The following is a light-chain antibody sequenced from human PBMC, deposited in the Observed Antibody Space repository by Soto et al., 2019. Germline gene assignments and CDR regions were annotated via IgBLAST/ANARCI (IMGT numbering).Light chain of an antibody. CDR1: QSILSSSNSESY. CDR2: WAS. Sequence: DIVMTQSPDSLAVSLGEMATINCKSSQSILSSSNSESYLAWYQQRPGQPPELLIYWASIRESGVPDRFSGSGSGTDFTLTISSQQAEDVAVYYCQQYYSTPLTFGGGTRVEIK. V-gene: IGKV4-1*01. J-gene: IGKJ4*01. CDR3: QQYYSTPLT.